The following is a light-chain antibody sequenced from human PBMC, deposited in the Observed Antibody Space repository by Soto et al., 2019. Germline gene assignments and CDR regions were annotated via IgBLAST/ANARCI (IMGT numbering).Light chain of an antibody. CDR3: HQTYSIPPT. CDR2: AAS. CDR1: QRISTY. J-gene: IGKJ1*01. V-gene: IGKV1-39*01. Sequence: IQMTQSPSSLSASVGDRVTITCRASQRISTYLNWFQQRPGKAPRLLIYAASTLQTGVSSNFRGRASWTGFTSTLPRPQPGDFATYFCHQTYSIPPTFGQGTKVDIK.